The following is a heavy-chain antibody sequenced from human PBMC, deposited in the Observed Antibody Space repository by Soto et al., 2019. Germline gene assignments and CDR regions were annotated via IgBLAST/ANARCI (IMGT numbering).Heavy chain of an antibody. Sequence: EVQLLASGGGLVQPGGSLRLSCAASGFTFSTYAMSWVRHAPGKGLEWVSGLFGSGGGISYADSVKGRFTISRDNSNNMLHLQMDSLSVEDTAVYYCAKDRQPDGLWPFDHWGQGTLVTVSS. D-gene: IGHD2-2*01. CDR1: GFTFSTYA. J-gene: IGHJ4*02. CDR3: AKDRQPDGLWPFDH. CDR2: LFGSGGGI. V-gene: IGHV3-23*01.